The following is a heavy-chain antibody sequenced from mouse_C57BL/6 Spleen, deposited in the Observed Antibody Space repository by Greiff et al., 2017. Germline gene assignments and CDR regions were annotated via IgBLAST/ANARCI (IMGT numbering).Heavy chain of an antibody. CDR1: GYSFTSGYY. J-gene: IGHJ3*01. CDR2: ISYDGSN. D-gene: IGHD2-3*01. Sequence: DVQLQESGPGLVKPSQSLSLTCSVTGYSFTSGYYWYLIRQFPGNKLEWMGYISYDGSNNYNPYLKNRISLTGDTSKNPCFLKLKSVTTEDTAAYDCARGGDGYYGGIAYWGQGTLVTVSA. V-gene: IGHV3-6*01. CDR3: ARGGDGYYGGIAY.